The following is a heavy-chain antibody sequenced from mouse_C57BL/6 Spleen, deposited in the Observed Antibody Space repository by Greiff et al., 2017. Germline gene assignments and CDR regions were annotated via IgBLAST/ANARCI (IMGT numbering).Heavy chain of an antibody. CDR2: IDPSDSYT. CDR1: GYTFTSYW. J-gene: IGHJ4*01. V-gene: IGHV1-69*01. D-gene: IGHD2-2*01. CDR3: AIMVTTTGYAMDY. Sequence: QVQLQQPGAELVMPGASVKLSCKASGYTFTSYWMHWVKQRPGQGLEWIGEIDPSDSYTNYNQKFKGKSTLTVDKSSSTAYMQLSSLTSEDSAVYYWAIMVTTTGYAMDYWGQGTSVTVSS.